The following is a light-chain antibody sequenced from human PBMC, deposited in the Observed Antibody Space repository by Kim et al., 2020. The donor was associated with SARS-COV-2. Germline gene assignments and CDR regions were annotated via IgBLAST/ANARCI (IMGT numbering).Light chain of an antibody. CDR3: HQYNDWPPGDT. CDR1: QSISNH. J-gene: IGKJ2*01. V-gene: IGKV3-15*01. CDR2: GAS. Sequence: EIVMTQSPPTLSVSPGERATLSCRASQSISNHLAWYQHKPGQPPRLLIYGASTRATGIPARFSGSGSVTDFTLTVSSLQCEDFAVYYCHQYNDWPPGDTFGQGTKLEI.